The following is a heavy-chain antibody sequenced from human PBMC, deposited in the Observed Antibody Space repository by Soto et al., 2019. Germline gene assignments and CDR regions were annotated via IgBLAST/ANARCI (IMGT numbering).Heavy chain of an antibody. J-gene: IGHJ5*02. D-gene: IGHD2-2*01. CDR3: TRSHVPAGTGGWFDP. V-gene: IGHV4-31*03. CDR2: IYYTGST. CDR1: GGSISSGGYY. Sequence: QVQLQESGPGLVKTSQTLSLTCTVSGGSISSGGYYWTWIRQHPGKGLEWIGYIYYTGSTYFNPSPKSRVTIPIDTSQNQSSLQLSSVTAAHTAVYDCTRSHVPAGTGGWFDPWGQGTLVTVSS.